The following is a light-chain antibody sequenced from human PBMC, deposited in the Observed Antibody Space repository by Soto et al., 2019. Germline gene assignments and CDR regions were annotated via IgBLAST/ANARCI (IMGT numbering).Light chain of an antibody. CDR3: AAWDDSLLGVV. Sequence: QSVLTQPPSASGTPGQTVTISCSGTRSSIGSNTVNWYQQFPGTAPKLLIYSNDLRPSGVPDRISGSKSGTSASLAISGLQSEDEADYCCAAWDDSLLGVVFGGGTKLTVL. CDR2: SND. CDR1: RSSIGSNT. V-gene: IGLV1-44*01. J-gene: IGLJ2*01.